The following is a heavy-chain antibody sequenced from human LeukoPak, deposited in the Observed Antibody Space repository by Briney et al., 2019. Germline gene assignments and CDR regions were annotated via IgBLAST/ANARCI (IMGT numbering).Heavy chain of an antibody. CDR2: IYYSGNT. V-gene: IGHV4-39*01. CDR3: ARHQGWARYYFDY. Sequence: SETLSLTCTVSGGSISSSSYYWGWIRQPPEKGLEWIGSIYYSGNTYYNPSLKSRVTISVDTSKNQFSLKPSSVTAADTAVYYCARHQGWARYYFDYWGQGTLVTVSS. J-gene: IGHJ4*02. D-gene: IGHD6-19*01. CDR1: GGSISSSSYY.